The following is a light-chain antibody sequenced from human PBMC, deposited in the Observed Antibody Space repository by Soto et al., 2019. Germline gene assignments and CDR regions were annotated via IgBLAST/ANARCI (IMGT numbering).Light chain of an antibody. V-gene: IGKV3-20*01. CDR2: GAS. J-gene: IGKJ4*01. CDR3: QQYGSSPLT. CDR1: QSVSSSY. Sequence: EIVLTQSPGTLSLSPGERATLSCRASQSVSSSYLAWYQQKPGQAPRLLIYGASSRATGIPDRFSGSGSGTDFPLTISRLEPEYFAVYYCQQYGSSPLTFGGGTKVELK.